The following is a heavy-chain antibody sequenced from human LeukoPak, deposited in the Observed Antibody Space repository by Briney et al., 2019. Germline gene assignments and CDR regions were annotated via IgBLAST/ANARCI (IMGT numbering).Heavy chain of an antibody. V-gene: IGHV1-46*01. J-gene: IGHJ4*02. CDR3: ARGGRYFLDY. D-gene: IGHD1-26*01. Sequence: GASVKVSCKASGYXFTNYYIHWVRQAPGQGLEWMGIINPSGGSTTYAQKFQGRVTMTRDTSTSTVYMELSSLRSEDTAVYYCARGGRYFLDYWGQGTLVTVSS. CDR2: INPSGGST. CDR1: GYXFTNYY.